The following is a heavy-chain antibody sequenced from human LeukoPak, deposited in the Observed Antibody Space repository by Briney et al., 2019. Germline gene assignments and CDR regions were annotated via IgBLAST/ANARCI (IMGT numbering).Heavy chain of an antibody. CDR3: ARDRGQDDPIDI. D-gene: IGHD3-10*01. CDR1: GFTFSNYA. Sequence: GRSLRLSCAASGFTFSNYAMNWVRQAPGKGLEWVAVISYDGNKKYYADSVKGRFTISRDNSKNTLYLQMSSLRAEDTAVYYCARDRGQDDPIDIWGQGTLVTVSS. J-gene: IGHJ4*02. V-gene: IGHV3-30*04. CDR2: ISYDGNKK.